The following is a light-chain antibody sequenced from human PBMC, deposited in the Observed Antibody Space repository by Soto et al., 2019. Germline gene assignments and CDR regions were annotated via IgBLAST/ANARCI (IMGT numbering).Light chain of an antibody. CDR1: KSVFSSSNNKNY. CDR3: HLYNSYSDA. J-gene: IGKJ1*01. V-gene: IGKV4-1*01. Sequence: IVMNKSPDSLAVSMGERATINCKTSKSVFSSSNNKNYLSWYQQKPGLPPILLIFCASTRESGVPDRFSGSGSGTEFTLTIIFLQPDDFPTYYCHLYNSYSDAFGQGTKVDI. CDR2: CAS.